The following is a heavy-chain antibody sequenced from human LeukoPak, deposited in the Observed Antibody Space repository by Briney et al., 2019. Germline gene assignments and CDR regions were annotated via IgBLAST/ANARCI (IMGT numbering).Heavy chain of an antibody. D-gene: IGHD6-13*01. Sequence: SETLSLTCTVSGGSISSGSYYWSWIRQPAGKGLEWIGRIYTSGSTNYNPSLKSRVTISVDTSKNQFSLKLSSVTAADTAVYYCASQNASSSWYGPLGYWGQGTLVTVSS. CDR2: IYTSGST. CDR3: ASQNASSSWYGPLGY. J-gene: IGHJ4*02. V-gene: IGHV4-61*02. CDR1: GGSISSGSYY.